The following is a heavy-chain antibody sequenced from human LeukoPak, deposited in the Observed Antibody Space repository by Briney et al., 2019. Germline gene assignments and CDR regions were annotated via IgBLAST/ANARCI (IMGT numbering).Heavy chain of an antibody. J-gene: IGHJ4*02. V-gene: IGHV3-21*01. CDR2: ISSSSSYI. D-gene: IGHD3-22*01. CDR1: GFTFSSYG. CDR3: ASFGVGIVVVSDY. Sequence: GGSLRLSCAASGFTFSSYGMNWVRQAPGKGLEWVSSISSSSSYIYYADSVKGRFTISRDNAKNSLYLQMNSLRAEDTTVYYCASFGVGIVVVSDYWGQGTLVTVSS.